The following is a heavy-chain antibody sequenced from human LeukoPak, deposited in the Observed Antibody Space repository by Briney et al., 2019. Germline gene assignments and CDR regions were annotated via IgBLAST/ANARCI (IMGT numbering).Heavy chain of an antibody. D-gene: IGHD1-26*01. Sequence: AGGPLRLSCAASGFTFSSYSMNWVRQAPGKGLEWVSSISSSSSYIYYADSVKGRFTISRDNAKNSLYLQMNSLRAEDTAVYYCARVGPGSYGDYYYYYMDVWGKGTTVTVSS. CDR3: ARVGPGSYGDYYYYYMDV. CDR1: GFTFSSYS. CDR2: ISSSSSYI. J-gene: IGHJ6*03. V-gene: IGHV3-21*01.